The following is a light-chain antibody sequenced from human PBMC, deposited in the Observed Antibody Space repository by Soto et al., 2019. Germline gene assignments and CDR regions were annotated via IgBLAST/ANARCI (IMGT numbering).Light chain of an antibody. Sequence: QSALTQPASVSGSPGQSITSSCTGTSSDVGGYNYVSWYQQHPGKAPKLMIYEVNKRPAGVPDRFSGSKSGIMASLTVSGLQAEDEADYYCSSYAGNNNLYVFGTGTKVTVL. J-gene: IGLJ1*01. V-gene: IGLV2-8*01. CDR1: SSDVGGYNY. CDR3: SSYAGNNNLYV. CDR2: EVN.